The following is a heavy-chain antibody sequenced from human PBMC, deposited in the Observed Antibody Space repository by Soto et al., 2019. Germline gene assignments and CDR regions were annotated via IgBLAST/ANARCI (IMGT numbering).Heavy chain of an antibody. J-gene: IGHJ6*02. CDR3: ASTMDV. CDR1: GFTFSSYA. CDR2: ISYDGSNK. Sequence: QVQLVESGGGVVQPGRSLRLSCAASGFTFSSYAMHWVRQAPGKGLEWVAVISYDGSNKYYADSVKGRFTISRDNSKNTLYLQMNSLRDEDTAVYYCASTMDVWGQRTTVTVSS. V-gene: IGHV3-30-3*01.